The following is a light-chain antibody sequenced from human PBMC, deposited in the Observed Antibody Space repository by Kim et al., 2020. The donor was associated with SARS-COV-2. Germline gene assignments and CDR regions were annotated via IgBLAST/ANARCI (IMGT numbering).Light chain of an antibody. CDR1: ECVGGSY. V-gene: IGKV3-20*01. Sequence: LSPGERATPSGRARECVGGSYLAWYQQKPGQAPRLLIYGASGRPTGIPERFDGGGSGTDFTLTIGRLQPKDLAMYYCQKDGSSPTFGQGTKVDIK. CDR2: GAS. J-gene: IGKJ1*01. CDR3: QKDGSSPT.